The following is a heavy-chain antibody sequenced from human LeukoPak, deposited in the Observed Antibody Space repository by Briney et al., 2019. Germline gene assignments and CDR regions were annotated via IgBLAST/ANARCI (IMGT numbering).Heavy chain of an antibody. CDR3: ARDRCSSTSCLGHFDY. V-gene: IGHV4-61*02. J-gene: IGHJ4*02. Sequence: SETLSLTCTVSGGSISSGSYYWSWIRQPAGKGLEWIGRIYTSGSTNYNPSLKSRVTISVDTSKNQFSLKLSSVTAADTAVYYCARDRCSSTSCLGHFDYWGQGTLVTVSS. CDR1: GGSISSGSYY. D-gene: IGHD2-2*01. CDR2: IYTSGST.